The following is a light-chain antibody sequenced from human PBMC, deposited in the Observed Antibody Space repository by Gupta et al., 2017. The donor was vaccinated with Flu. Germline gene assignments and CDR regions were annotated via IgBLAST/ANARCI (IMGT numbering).Light chain of an antibody. Sequence: QTVVTPEPSLAVPPGGTVTLTCALNSGSVSTSYYPSWYQQTPGQAPRTLIYTTNARWSGVPDRFSGSILGNKAALTITGAQADDESDYYCMRYMVSGMWVFGGGTKVTVL. CDR3: MRYMVSGMWV. J-gene: IGLJ3*02. V-gene: IGLV8-61*01. CDR2: TTN. CDR1: SGSVSTSYY.